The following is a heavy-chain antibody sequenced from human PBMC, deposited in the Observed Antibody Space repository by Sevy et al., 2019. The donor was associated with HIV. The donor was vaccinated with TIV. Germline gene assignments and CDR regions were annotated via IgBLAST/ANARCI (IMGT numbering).Heavy chain of an antibody. Sequence: GESLKISCEGSGFSFSSYWIHWVRQMPGKGLEWMATIHPGNSETRYRSSFQGQVTISADKSINTAYLQWSRLSASDTAIYYCFMRAHTDSSGYYYRYGMDVWGQGTAVTVSS. CDR1: GFSFSSYW. CDR3: FMRAHTDSSGYYYRYGMDV. V-gene: IGHV5-51*01. CDR2: IHPGNSET. J-gene: IGHJ6*02. D-gene: IGHD3-10*01.